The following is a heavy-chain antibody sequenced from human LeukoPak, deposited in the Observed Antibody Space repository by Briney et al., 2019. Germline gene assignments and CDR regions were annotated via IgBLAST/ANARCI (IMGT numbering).Heavy chain of an antibody. J-gene: IGHJ4*02. V-gene: IGHV3-15*01. Sequence: PGGSLRLSCVGSGFTFSDAWVSWVRQAPGKGLEWVGRIKSKSDGGTIDYAAPVKGRVTISRDDSRNTLYLQMNSLKTEDTAVYYCTTRRQDGWWGQGTLVTVS. CDR2: IKSKSDGGTI. CDR1: GFTFSDAW. D-gene: IGHD2-15*01. CDR3: TTRRQDGW.